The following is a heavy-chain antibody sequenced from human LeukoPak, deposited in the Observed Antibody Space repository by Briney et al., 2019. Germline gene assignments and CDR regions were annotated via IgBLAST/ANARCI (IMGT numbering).Heavy chain of an antibody. CDR3: ARPRTIFAATDAFDI. D-gene: IGHD3-3*01. J-gene: IGHJ3*02. Sequence: GESLKISCKGSGYTSTNYWIGWVRQMPGKGLEWMGIIYPGDSDTTYSPSFQGQVTISADKSISTAYLQWSSLKASDTAMYYCARPRTIFAATDAFDIWGQGTMVTVSS. CDR1: GYTSTNYW. CDR2: IYPGDSDT. V-gene: IGHV5-51*01.